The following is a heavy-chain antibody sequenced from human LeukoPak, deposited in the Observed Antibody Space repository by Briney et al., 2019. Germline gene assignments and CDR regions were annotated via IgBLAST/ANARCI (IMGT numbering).Heavy chain of an antibody. CDR3: ARRTSGGYSGYIDR. CDR1: GGSIGSRSSY. CDR2: IDHSGNT. D-gene: IGHD5-12*01. V-gene: IGHV4-39*01. J-gene: IGHJ5*02. Sequence: SETLSLTCNVSGGSIGSRSSYWGWIRQPPGQGLEFIGSIDHSGNTNYNLSLKSRVTISADTSRNQFSLKLRSVTAADTAVYYCARRTSGGYSGYIDRWGLGTLVTVSS.